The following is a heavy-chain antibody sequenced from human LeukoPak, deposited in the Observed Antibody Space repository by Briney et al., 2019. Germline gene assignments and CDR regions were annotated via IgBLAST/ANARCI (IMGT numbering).Heavy chain of an antibody. CDR2: IYYSGST. CDR1: GGSINSSSYY. J-gene: IGHJ4*02. V-gene: IGHV4-39*07. Sequence: SETLSLTCTVSGGSINSSSYYWGWIRQPPGKGLEWIGSIYYSGSTYYNPSLKSRVTISVDTSKNQFSLKLSSVTAADTAVYYCARASIRYFDWLFPFDYWGQGTLVTVSS. D-gene: IGHD3-9*01. CDR3: ARASIRYFDWLFPFDY.